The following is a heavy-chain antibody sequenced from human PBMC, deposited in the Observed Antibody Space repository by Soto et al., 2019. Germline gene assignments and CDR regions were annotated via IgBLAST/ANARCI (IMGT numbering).Heavy chain of an antibody. CDR2: ISYDGSNK. D-gene: IGHD6-13*01. CDR1: GFTFSSYA. Sequence: QPGGSLRLSCAASGFTFSSYAMHWVRQAPGKGLEWVAVISYDGSNKYYADSVKGRFTISRDNSKNTLYLQMNSLRAEDTAVYYCARVSIAAAGRGKPYYYYGMDVWGQGTTVTVSS. J-gene: IGHJ6*02. V-gene: IGHV3-30-3*01. CDR3: ARVSIAAAGRGKPYYYYGMDV.